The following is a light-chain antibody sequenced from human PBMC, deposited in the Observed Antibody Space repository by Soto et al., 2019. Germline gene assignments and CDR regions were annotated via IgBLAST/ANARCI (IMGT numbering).Light chain of an antibody. CDR2: EGS. CDR1: KNDIGSYRF. J-gene: IGLJ1*01. CDR3: SSYTSSSTPLYV. V-gene: IGLV2-14*02. Sequence: QSALTQPASVSGSPGESITISCIGTKNDIGSYRFVSWYQQHPGEAPKLMISEGSNRPSGVSNRFSGSKSGNTASLTISGLQAEDEADYYCSSYTSSSTPLYVFGTGTKLTVL.